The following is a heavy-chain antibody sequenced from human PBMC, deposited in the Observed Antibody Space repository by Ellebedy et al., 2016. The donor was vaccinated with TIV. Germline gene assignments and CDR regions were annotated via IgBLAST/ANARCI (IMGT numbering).Heavy chain of an antibody. D-gene: IGHD6-19*01. Sequence: GSLRLXXAVYGGSFSGYYWSWIRQPPGKGLEWIGEINHSGSTNYNPSLKSRVTISVDTSKNQFFLKLSSVTAADTAVYYCARGLPGIAVAGTYYFDYWGQGTLVTVSS. CDR1: GGSFSGYY. J-gene: IGHJ4*02. CDR3: ARGLPGIAVAGTYYFDY. V-gene: IGHV4-34*01. CDR2: INHSGST.